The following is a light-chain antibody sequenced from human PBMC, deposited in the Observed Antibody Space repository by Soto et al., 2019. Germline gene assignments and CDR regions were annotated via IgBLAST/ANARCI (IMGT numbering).Light chain of an antibody. CDR2: GNT. Sequence: QAVVTQPPSVSGAPGQRVTISCTGSSSNIGAGYDVHWYQQLPGRAPHLLIYGNTNRPSGVPDRFSGSKSGTSASLAITGLRAEDEADYYCLSFDSSLRVVFGGGTKVTVL. J-gene: IGLJ2*01. V-gene: IGLV1-40*01. CDR1: SSNIGAGYD. CDR3: LSFDSSLRVV.